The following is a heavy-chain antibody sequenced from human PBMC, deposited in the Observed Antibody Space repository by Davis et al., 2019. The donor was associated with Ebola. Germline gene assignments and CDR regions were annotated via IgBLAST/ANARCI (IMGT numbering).Heavy chain of an antibody. CDR1: GGSFSGHF. Sequence: MPSETLSLTCSVSGGSFSGHFWIRIPQSPGKGPEWIAEINHSGNINYMGALEGRATISVDTSKNHFSLTLNSVTAADTAVYYCARSIVEVPAALGIWGQGTMVTIS. CDR2: INHSGNI. CDR3: ARSIVEVPAALGI. D-gene: IGHD2-2*01. V-gene: IGHV4-34*01. J-gene: IGHJ3*02.